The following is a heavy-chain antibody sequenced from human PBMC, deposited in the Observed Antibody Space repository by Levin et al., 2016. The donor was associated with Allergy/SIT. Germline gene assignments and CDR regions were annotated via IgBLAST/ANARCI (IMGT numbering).Heavy chain of an antibody. V-gene: IGHV1-18*01. D-gene: IGHD4-17*01. CDR3: ARRADDYGDYYFDY. CDR2: ISAYNGNT. J-gene: IGHJ4*02. Sequence: WVRQAPGQGLEWMGWISAYNGNTNYAQKLQGRVTMTTDTSTSTAYMELRSLRSDDTAVYYCARRADDYGDYYFDYWGQGTLVTVSS.